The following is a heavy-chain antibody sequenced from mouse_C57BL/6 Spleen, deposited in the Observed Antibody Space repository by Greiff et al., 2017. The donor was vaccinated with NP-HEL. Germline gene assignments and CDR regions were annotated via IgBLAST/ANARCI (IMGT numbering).Heavy chain of an antibody. Sequence: QVQLKQSGPGLVQPSQSLSITCTVSGFSLTSYGVHWVRQSPGKGLEWLGVIWSGGSTDYNAAFISRLSISKDNTESQVFFKMNSLQADDTAIYYCARIGLYQPGGFAYWGQGTLVTVSA. CDR2: IWSGGST. V-gene: IGHV2-2*01. J-gene: IGHJ3*01. D-gene: IGHD2-12*01. CDR1: GFSLTSYG. CDR3: ARIGLYQPGGFAY.